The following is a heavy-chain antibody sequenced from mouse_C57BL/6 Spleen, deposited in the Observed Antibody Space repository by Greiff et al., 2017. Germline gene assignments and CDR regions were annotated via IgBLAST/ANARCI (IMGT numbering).Heavy chain of an antibody. CDR2: IYPGDGDT. CDR3: ARSEGEGFAMDY. CDR1: GYAFSCHW. J-gene: IGHJ4*01. Sequence: QVQLQQSGAELVKPGASVKISCKASGYAFSCHWINWVKQRPGKGLEWIGQIYPGDGDTNYNGKFKGKATLTADKSSSTAYMQLSSLTSEDSAVYFCARSEGEGFAMDYWGQGTSVTVSS. V-gene: IGHV1-80*01.